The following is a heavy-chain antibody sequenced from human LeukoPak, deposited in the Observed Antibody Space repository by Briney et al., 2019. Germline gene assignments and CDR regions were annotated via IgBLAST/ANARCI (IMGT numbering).Heavy chain of an antibody. CDR1: GFTFSSYE. V-gene: IGHV3-48*03. J-gene: IGHJ4*02. Sequence: GGSLRLSCAASGFTFSSYEMNWVRQAPGKGLEWVSYISSSGSTIYYADSVKGRFTISRDNAKNSLYLQMNSLRAEDTDVYYCAGVEMATGPFDYWGQGTLVTVSS. CDR2: ISSSGSTI. D-gene: IGHD5-24*01. CDR3: AGVEMATGPFDY.